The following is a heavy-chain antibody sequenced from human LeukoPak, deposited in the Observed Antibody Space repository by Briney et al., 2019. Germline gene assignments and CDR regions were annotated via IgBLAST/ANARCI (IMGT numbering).Heavy chain of an antibody. D-gene: IGHD3-9*01. CDR3: ARGRGSVLRYFDWLYYFDY. V-gene: IGHV1-8*01. CDR2: MNSNSGNT. Sequence: ASVKVSCKASGYTFTSYDINWVRQATGQGLEWMGWMNSNSGNTGYAQKFQGRVTMTRNTSISTAYMELSSLRSEDTAVYYCARGRGSVLRYFDWLYYFDYWGQGTLVTVSS. CDR1: GYTFTSYD. J-gene: IGHJ4*02.